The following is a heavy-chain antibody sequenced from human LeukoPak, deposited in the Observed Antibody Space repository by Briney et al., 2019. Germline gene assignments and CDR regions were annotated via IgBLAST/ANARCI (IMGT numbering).Heavy chain of an antibody. CDR1: GFTFSGSA. Sequence: PGGSLRLSCAASGFTFSGSAMHWVRQASGKGLEWVGRIRSKANSYATAYAASVKGRFTTSRDDSKNTAYLQMNSLKTEDTAVYYCARPSRLTGMDVWGKGTTVTVSS. D-gene: IGHD2-2*01. V-gene: IGHV3-73*01. J-gene: IGHJ6*04. CDR2: IRSKANSYAT. CDR3: ARPSRLTGMDV.